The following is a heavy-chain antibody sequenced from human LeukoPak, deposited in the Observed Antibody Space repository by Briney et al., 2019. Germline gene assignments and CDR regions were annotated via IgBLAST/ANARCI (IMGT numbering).Heavy chain of an antibody. CDR3: ARDFRRLTTVTTKRGDWFDP. J-gene: IGHJ5*02. D-gene: IGHD4-11*01. CDR2: IYTSGST. CDR1: GGSISSGSYY. Sequence: SQTLSLTCTVSGGSISSGSYYWSWIRQPAGKGLEWIGRIYTSGSTNYNPSLKSRVTISVDTSKNQFSLKLSSVTAADTAVYYCARDFRRLTTVTTKRGDWFDPWGQGTLVTVSS. V-gene: IGHV4-61*02.